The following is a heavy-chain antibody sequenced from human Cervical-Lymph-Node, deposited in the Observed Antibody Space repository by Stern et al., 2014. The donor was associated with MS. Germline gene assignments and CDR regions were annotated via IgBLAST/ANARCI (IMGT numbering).Heavy chain of an antibody. V-gene: IGHV3-33*01. D-gene: IGHD6-13*01. CDR3: ARTLGNTAWYALDY. Sequence: VQLVESGGDVVQPGRSLRLSCAASGFTFSNVAMHWVRQAPGGGLEWVGVIWYDGRNKDYADSVKGRFTISRDNYKNTLYLQMNSLRAEDTAVYFCARTLGNTAWYALDYWGQGTLVTVSS. CDR2: IWYDGRNK. J-gene: IGHJ4*02. CDR1: GFTFSNVA.